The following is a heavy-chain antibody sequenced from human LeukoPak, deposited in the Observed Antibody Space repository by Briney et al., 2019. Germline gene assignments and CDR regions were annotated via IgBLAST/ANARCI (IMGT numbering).Heavy chain of an antibody. V-gene: IGHV4-34*01. CDR2: INHSGST. D-gene: IGHD3-10*01. J-gene: IGHJ5*02. CDR1: GASISNYY. CDR3: ASRFYGSGSYFLAFDP. Sequence: PSETLSLTCTVSGASISNYYWSWIRQPPGKGLEWIGEINHSGSTNYNPSLKSRVTISVDTSKNQFSLKLSSVTAADTAVYYCASRFYGSGSYFLAFDPWGQGTLVTVSS.